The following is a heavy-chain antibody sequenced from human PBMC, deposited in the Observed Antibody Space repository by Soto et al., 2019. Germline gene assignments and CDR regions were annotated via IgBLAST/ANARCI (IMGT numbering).Heavy chain of an antibody. CDR2: INYSGST. CDR1: GGSFSGYY. V-gene: IGHV4-34*02. CDR3: TRRDLDYVIHVDTFDI. D-gene: IGHD4-17*01. J-gene: IGHJ3*02. Sequence: QVQLQQWGAGLLKPSETLSLTCAVYGGSFSGYYWNWIRQSPGKGLEWIGEINYSGSTKYNPSLKSRVTISLDVSKNQFSLKLSSVTAADTAVYYCTRRDLDYVIHVDTFDIWGQGTMVTVSS.